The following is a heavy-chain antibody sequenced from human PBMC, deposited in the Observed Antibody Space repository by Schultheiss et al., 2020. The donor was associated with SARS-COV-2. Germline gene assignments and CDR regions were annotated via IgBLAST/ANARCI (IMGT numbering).Heavy chain of an antibody. CDR1: GFTFSSYS. J-gene: IGHJ6*02. Sequence: GGSLRLSCAASGFTFSSYSMNWVRQAPGKGLEWVSSISSSSSYIYYADSVKGRFTISRDNAKNSLYLQMNSLRAEDTALYYCAKAMVRGVYYYGMDVWGQGTTVTVSS. CDR2: ISSSSSYI. CDR3: AKAMVRGVYYYGMDV. V-gene: IGHV3-21*04. D-gene: IGHD3-10*01.